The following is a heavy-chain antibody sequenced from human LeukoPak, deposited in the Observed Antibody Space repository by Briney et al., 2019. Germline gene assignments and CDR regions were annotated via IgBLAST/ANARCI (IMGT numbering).Heavy chain of an antibody. J-gene: IGHJ5*02. V-gene: IGHV4-59*08. Sequence: SETLSLTCTVSGGSISSYYWSWIRQPPGKGLEWIGYIYYSGSTNYNPSLKSRVTISVDTSKNQFSLKLSSVTAADTAVYYCARGPDCSGGICYRWFDPWGQGTLVTVSS. CDR2: IYYSGST. D-gene: IGHD2-15*01. CDR3: ARGPDCSGGICYRWFDP. CDR1: GGSISSYY.